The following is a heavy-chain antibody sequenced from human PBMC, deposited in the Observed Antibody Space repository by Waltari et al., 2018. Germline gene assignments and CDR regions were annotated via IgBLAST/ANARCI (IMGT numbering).Heavy chain of an antibody. V-gene: IGHV3-48*03. Sequence: LEESGGGSAEPGGSLRLSCVGSGFGFNHYEMNWVRQSPGKGLGWLSFITGGGGGIGYADAVRGRFIVSRDNAKNTLYLQMNSLRGEDAGVYYCAREFMEPMGPYKGMDVWGQGTTVTVSS. J-gene: IGHJ6*02. CDR3: AREFMEPMGPYKGMDV. D-gene: IGHD1-1*01. CDR1: GFGFNHYE. CDR2: ITGGGGGI.